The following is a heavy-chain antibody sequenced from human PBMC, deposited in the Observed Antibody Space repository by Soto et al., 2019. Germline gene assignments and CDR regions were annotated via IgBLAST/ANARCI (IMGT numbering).Heavy chain of an antibody. CDR3: ARDSLQIQLWLRLYYYGMDV. J-gene: IGHJ6*02. CDR2: INPNSGGT. V-gene: IGHV1-2*02. D-gene: IGHD5-18*01. Sequence: ASVKVSCKASGYTFTGYYMHWVRQAPGQGLEWMGWINPNSGGTNYAQKFQGRVTMTRDTSIGTAYMELSRLRSDDTAVYYCARDSLQIQLWLRLYYYGMDVWGQGTTVTVSS. CDR1: GYTFTGYY.